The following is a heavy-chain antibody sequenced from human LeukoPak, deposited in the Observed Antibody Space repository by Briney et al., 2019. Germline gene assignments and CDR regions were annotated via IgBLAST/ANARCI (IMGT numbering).Heavy chain of an antibody. CDR3: ARRYCSSTSCYYDY. CDR1: GYTFTGYY. CDR2: INPNRGGT. D-gene: IGHD2-2*01. V-gene: IGHV1-2*02. Sequence: ASVKVSCKACGYTFTGYYMHWVRQAPGQGLEWMGWINPNRGGTNYAQKFQGRVTMTRDTSISTAYMELSRLRSDDTAVYYCARRYCSSTSCYYDYWGQGTLVTVSS. J-gene: IGHJ4*02.